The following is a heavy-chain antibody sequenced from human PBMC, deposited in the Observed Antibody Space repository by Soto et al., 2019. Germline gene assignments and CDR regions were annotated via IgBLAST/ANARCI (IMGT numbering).Heavy chain of an antibody. CDR3: ARGHSSGPRSAFDI. CDR2: INAGNGNT. Sequence: ASVKVSCKASGYTFTGYAMHWVRQAPGQRLEWMGWINAGNGNTKYSQKFQGRVTITADESTSTAYMELSSLRSEDTAVYYCARGHSSGPRSAFDIWGQGTMVTVSS. CDR1: GYTFTGYA. D-gene: IGHD3-22*01. J-gene: IGHJ3*02. V-gene: IGHV1-3*01.